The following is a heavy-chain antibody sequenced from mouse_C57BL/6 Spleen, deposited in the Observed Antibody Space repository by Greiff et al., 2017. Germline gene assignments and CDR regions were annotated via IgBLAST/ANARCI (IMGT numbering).Heavy chain of an antibody. V-gene: IGHV5-6*01. Sequence: EVKLVESGGDLVKPGGSLKLSCAASGFTFSSYGMSWVRQTPDKRLEWVATISSGGSYTYYPDSVKGRFTISRDTAKNTLYLQMSSLKSEDTAMYYCARCYDSSYDYFDYWGQGTTLTVSS. CDR2: ISSGGSYT. D-gene: IGHD1-1*01. J-gene: IGHJ2*01. CDR1: GFTFSSYG. CDR3: ARCYDSSYDYFDY.